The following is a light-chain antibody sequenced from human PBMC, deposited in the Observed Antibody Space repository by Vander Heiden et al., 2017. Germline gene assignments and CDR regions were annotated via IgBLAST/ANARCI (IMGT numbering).Light chain of an antibody. CDR2: AAS. V-gene: IGKV1-9*01. CDR1: QGISSY. Sequence: DIQLTQSPSFLSASVGDRVTITCRASQGISSYLAWYQQKPGKAPKLLIYAASTLQSGVASRFSGSGSGTEFTLTISSLQPEDFATYYCQQLNSYPFFGGGTKVEIK. CDR3: QQLNSYPF. J-gene: IGKJ4*01.